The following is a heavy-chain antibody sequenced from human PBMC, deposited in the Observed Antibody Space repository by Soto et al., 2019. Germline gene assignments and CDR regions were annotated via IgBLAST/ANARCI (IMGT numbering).Heavy chain of an antibody. V-gene: IGHV1-69*12. CDR3: ARDRRDYYASSGYWGYFDY. CDR1: GGTFSSYA. CDR2: IIPIFGTA. D-gene: IGHD3-22*01. Sequence: QVQLVQSGAEVKKPGSSVKVSCKASGGTFSSYAISWVRQAPGQGLEWMGGIIPIFGTANYAQKFQGRVTITADESTSTDYMELSSLRSEDTAVYYCARDRRDYYASSGYWGYFDYWGQGTLVTVSS. J-gene: IGHJ4*02.